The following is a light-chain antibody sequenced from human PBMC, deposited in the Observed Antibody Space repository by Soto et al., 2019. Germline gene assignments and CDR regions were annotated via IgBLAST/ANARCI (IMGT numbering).Light chain of an antibody. V-gene: IGKV1-5*03. CDR3: QQYNSYPWT. CDR2: KAS. Sequence: DIQMTQSPSTLSASIVDRVTITCRASQNINSWLAWYQQKPGKAPNLLIYKASSLESGVPSRFSGSGSGTEFTLTISSLQPDDFATYYCQQYNSYPWTFGQGTKVEIK. J-gene: IGKJ1*01. CDR1: QNINSW.